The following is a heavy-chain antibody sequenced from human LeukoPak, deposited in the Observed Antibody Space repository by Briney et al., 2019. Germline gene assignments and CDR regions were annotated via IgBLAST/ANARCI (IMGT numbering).Heavy chain of an antibody. CDR1: GFTFSNYN. V-gene: IGHV3-48*02. Sequence: PGGSLRLSCAASGFTFSNYNLNWVRQAPGKGLEWVSYISDGSSTIYYADSVRGRLTISRDNAKNSLYLQINSLRDEDTAVYYCARETVGLDYWGQGTLVTVSS. CDR2: ISDGSSTI. D-gene: IGHD4-23*01. J-gene: IGHJ4*02. CDR3: ARETVGLDY.